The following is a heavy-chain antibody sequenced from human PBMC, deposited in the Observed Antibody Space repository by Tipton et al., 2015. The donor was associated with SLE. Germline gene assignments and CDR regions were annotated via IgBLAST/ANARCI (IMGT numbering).Heavy chain of an antibody. V-gene: IGHV3-53*05. CDR3: ARDRYYYDSSGHYYSGSYYYGMDV. CDR2: IYRGGTT. Sequence: SLRLSCAASGFSVSTNYMSWVRQAPGKGLEWVSVIYRGGTTYYGDSVEGRFPISRDNSKNTLYLQMNSLKTEDTAVYYCARDRYYYDSSGHYYSGSYYYGMDVWGQGPTVTVSS. D-gene: IGHD3-22*01. CDR1: GFSVSTNY. J-gene: IGHJ6*02.